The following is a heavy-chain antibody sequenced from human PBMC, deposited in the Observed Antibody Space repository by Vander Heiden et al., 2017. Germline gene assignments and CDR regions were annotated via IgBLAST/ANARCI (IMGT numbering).Heavy chain of an antibody. CDR3: ARGHKYVDTAMVLNWFDP. CDR1: GGSISSYY. D-gene: IGHD5-18*01. CDR2: IYYSGST. V-gene: IGHV4-59*01. J-gene: IGHJ5*02. Sequence: QVQLQESGPGLVKPSETLSLTCTVSGGSISSYYWSWIRQPPGKGLEWIGYIYYSGSTNYNPSLKSRVTISVDTSKNQFSLKLSSVTAADTAVYYCARGHKYVDTAMVLNWFDPWGQGTLVTVSS.